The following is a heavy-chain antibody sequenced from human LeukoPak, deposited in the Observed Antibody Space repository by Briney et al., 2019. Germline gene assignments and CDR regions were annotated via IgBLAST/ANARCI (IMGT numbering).Heavy chain of an antibody. J-gene: IGHJ3*02. CDR1: GYTFTGYY. V-gene: IGHV1-69*13. D-gene: IGHD3-3*01. Sequence: GASVKVSCKASGYTFTGYYMHWVRQAPGQGLEWMGGIIPIFGTANYAQKFQGRVTITADGSTSAAYMELSSLRAEDTAVYYCAKGIAFYDFWSGLWAFDIWGQGTMVTVSS. CDR3: AKGIAFYDFWSGLWAFDI. CDR2: IIPIFGTA.